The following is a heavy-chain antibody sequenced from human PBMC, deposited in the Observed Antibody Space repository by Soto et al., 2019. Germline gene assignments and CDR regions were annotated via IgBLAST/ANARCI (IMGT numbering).Heavy chain of an antibody. CDR1: GGSISSGGYY. V-gene: IGHV4-31*03. Sequence: QVQLQESGPGLVKPSQTLSLTCTVSGGSISSGGYYWSWIRQHPGKGLEWIGYIYYSGSTYYNPSIKSRLTKSEDTSKTQFSLKLSSVTAADTAVYYCARKCPNNWYFDLWGRGTLVTVSS. J-gene: IGHJ2*01. CDR3: ARKCPNNWYFDL. CDR2: IYYSGST.